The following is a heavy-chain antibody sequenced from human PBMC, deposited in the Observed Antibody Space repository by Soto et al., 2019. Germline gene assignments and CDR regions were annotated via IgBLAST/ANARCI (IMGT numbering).Heavy chain of an antibody. D-gene: IGHD6-13*01. CDR3: ARVAAAASYDAFDI. V-gene: IGHV4-59*01. Sequence: SETLSLTCTVSGGSISSYYWSWIRQPPGKGLEWIGYIYYSGSTNYNPSLKSRVTISVDTSKNQFSLKLSSVTAADTAVYYCARVAAAASYDAFDIWGQGTMVTVSS. J-gene: IGHJ3*02. CDR1: GGSISSYY. CDR2: IYYSGST.